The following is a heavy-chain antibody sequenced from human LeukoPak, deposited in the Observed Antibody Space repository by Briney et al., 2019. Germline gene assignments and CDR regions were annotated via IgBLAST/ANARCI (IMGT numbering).Heavy chain of an antibody. Sequence: GASVKVSCKASGYTFTSYGISWVRQAPGQGLEWMGWISAYNGNTNYAQKLQGRVTMTTDTSTSTAYMELRSLRSDDTAMYYCVRDGGGLYYSNWFDPWGQGTLVTVSS. CDR3: VRDGGGLYYSNWFDP. D-gene: IGHD3-10*01. V-gene: IGHV1-18*01. CDR2: ISAYNGNT. J-gene: IGHJ5*02. CDR1: GYTFTSYG.